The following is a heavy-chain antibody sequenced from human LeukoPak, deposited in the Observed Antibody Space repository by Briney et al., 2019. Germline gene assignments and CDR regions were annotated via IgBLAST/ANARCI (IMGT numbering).Heavy chain of an antibody. CDR2: IYYSGST. V-gene: IGHV4-59*08. D-gene: IGHD5-24*01. J-gene: IGHJ5*02. CDR3: ARRSVEMATKGGNWFDP. Sequence: SETLSLTCTVSGGSISSYYWSWIRQPPGKGLEWIGYIYYSGSTNYNPSLKSRVTISVDTSKNQFSLKLSSVTAADTAVYYCARRSVEMATKGGNWFDPWGQGTLVTVPS. CDR1: GGSISSYY.